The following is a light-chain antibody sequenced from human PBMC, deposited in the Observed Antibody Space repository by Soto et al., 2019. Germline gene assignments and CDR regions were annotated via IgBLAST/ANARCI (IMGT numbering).Light chain of an antibody. CDR2: ASS. V-gene: IGKV3-20*01. J-gene: IGKJ4*01. Sequence: EIVLTQSPGTLSLSPGEGATLSCRASQDVDNNFLAWYQQRPGQAPRLLIYASSRRATGIPDRFSGSGSVTDFTLTISRVGPEDIAVYFCHQDYSSITFGGGTKVEVK. CDR1: QDVDNNF. CDR3: HQDYSSIT.